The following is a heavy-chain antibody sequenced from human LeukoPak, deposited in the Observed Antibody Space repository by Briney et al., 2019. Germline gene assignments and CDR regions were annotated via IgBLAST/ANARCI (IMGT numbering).Heavy chain of an antibody. D-gene: IGHD6-13*01. CDR2: ISGSGGST. Sequence: GGSLRLSCAASGFTFSSYGMSWVRQAPGKGLEWVSAISGSGGSTYYADSVKGRFTISRDNSKNTLCLQMNSLRAEDTAVYYCAKGDDSSSWYFDYWGQGTLVTVSS. CDR3: AKGDDSSSWYFDY. V-gene: IGHV3-23*01. CDR1: GFTFSSYG. J-gene: IGHJ4*02.